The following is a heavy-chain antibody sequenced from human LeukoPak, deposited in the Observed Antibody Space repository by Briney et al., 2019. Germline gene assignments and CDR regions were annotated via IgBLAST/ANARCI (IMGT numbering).Heavy chain of an antibody. V-gene: IGHV4-59*08. CDR3: ARSLSTAGIDY. D-gene: IGHD2-2*01. Sequence: SETLSLTCTVSGASISTYYWSWIRQPPGKGLEWIGSVFHSGSTYYNPSLKSQVTISVDTSKNHFSLNLRSVTAADTAVYYCARSLSTAGIDYWGQGTLVTVSS. J-gene: IGHJ4*02. CDR2: VFHSGST. CDR1: GASISTYY.